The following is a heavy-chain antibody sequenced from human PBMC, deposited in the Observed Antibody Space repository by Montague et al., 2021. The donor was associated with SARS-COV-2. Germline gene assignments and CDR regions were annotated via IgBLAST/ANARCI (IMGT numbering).Heavy chain of an antibody. D-gene: IGHD5-12*01. Sequence: SETLSLTCGVSGGSFIPYAWTWMRQPPGKGLEWIGENNFKGITHYTPSLKSRVTISGDTSKRQFSLILRNVTAADTAVYYCALARDSGYWALWGQGSLVIVSS. CDR2: NNFKGIT. V-gene: IGHV4-34*01. CDR3: ALARDSGYWAL. CDR1: GGSFIPYA. J-gene: IGHJ4*02.